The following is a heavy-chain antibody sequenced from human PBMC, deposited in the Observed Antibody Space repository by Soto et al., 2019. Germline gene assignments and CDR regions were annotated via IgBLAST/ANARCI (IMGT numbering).Heavy chain of an antibody. CDR3: ARGQSSSWYTYYGMDV. V-gene: IGHV1-46*01. Sequence: GASVKVSCKASGYTFTSYYMHWVRQAPGQGLEWRGIINPSGGSTSYAQKFQGRVTMTRDTSTSTVYMELSSLRSEDTAVYYCARGQSSSWYTYYGMDVWGQGTTVTVSS. D-gene: IGHD6-13*01. CDR2: INPSGGST. CDR1: GYTFTSYY. J-gene: IGHJ6*02.